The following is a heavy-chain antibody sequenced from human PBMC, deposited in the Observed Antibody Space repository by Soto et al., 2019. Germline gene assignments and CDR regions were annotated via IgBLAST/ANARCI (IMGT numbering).Heavy chain of an antibody. CDR3: AKFAFFGAGTPPDY. CDR2: ISYDGSNK. J-gene: IGHJ4*02. V-gene: IGHV3-30*18. CDR1: GFTFSSYG. D-gene: IGHD1-1*01. Sequence: GGSLRLSCAASGFTFSSYGMHWVRQAPGKGLEWVAVISYDGSNKYYADSVKGRFTISRDNSKNTLYLQMNSLRAEDTAVYYCAKFAFFGAGTPPDYWGQGTLVTVSS.